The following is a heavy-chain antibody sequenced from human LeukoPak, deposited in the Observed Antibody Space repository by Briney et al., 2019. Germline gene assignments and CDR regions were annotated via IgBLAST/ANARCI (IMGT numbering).Heavy chain of an antibody. CDR2: IYYSGST. Sequence: SDTLPLTCAVSGYSISSSNSWGWIRQSPGKGLEWIEYIYYSGSTYYNPSLKSRVTMSVDTSKNQFSLKLNSVTAVDTAVYYCARIFSSSCTGGAFVIWGQGTMVIVSS. CDR3: ARIFSSSCTGGAFVI. CDR1: GYSISSSNS. V-gene: IGHV4-28*01. J-gene: IGHJ3*02. D-gene: IGHD6-13*01.